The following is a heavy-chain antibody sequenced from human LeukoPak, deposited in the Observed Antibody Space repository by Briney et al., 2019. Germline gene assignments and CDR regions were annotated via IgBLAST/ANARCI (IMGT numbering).Heavy chain of an antibody. D-gene: IGHD3-22*01. CDR3: AKILWTYYDSIGYFDAFDS. V-gene: IGHV3-30*18. J-gene: IGHJ3*02. CDR1: GFTFSSYG. Sequence: GRSLRLSCAASGFTFSSYGMHWVRQAPGKGLEWVAVISYDGSNKYYADSVKGRFTISRDNSKNTLYLQMNSLRAEDTAVYYCAKILWTYYDSIGYFDAFDSWGQGTMVTVSS. CDR2: ISYDGSNK.